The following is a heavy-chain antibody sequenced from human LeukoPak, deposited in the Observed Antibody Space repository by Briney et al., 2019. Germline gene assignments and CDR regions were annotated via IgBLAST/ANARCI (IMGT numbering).Heavy chain of an antibody. CDR2: ISGSGGST. D-gene: IGHD6-6*01. CDR1: IFTFSTYA. J-gene: IGHJ4*02. V-gene: IGHV3-23*01. CDR3: AALFMIEYSSSSNFDY. Sequence: GGSLRLSCAASIFTFSTYAMTWVRQAPGKGLEWVSGISGSGGSTYYADSVKGRFTTSRDNSKNTLYLQMNSLRAEDTAVYYCAALFMIEYSSSSNFDYWGQGTLVTVSS.